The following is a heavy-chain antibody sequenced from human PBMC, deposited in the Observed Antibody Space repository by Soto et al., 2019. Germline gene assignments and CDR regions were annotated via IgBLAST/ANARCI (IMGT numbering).Heavy chain of an antibody. J-gene: IGHJ6*02. Sequence: GGSLRLSCTASGFTFNKYAMSWVRQAPGKGLEWVSAITDSGAASHYADSVKGRFTVSRDNSKNTLYLQMNSLRAEDTAVYYCAREGGDYSNNGSYYYYGMDVWGPGTTVTVSS. V-gene: IGHV3-23*01. CDR2: ITDSGAAS. CDR1: GFTFNKYA. D-gene: IGHD4-4*01. CDR3: AREGGDYSNNGSYYYYGMDV.